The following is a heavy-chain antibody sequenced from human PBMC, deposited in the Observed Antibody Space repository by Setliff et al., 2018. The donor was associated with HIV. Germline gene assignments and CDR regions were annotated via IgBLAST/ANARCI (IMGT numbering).Heavy chain of an antibody. CDR1: GGSFSNYY. CDR2: INHGGST. J-gene: IGHJ6*03. D-gene: IGHD3-9*01. CDR3: ARSGNILTDYSYYSHFMDV. Sequence: PSETLSLTCAVYGGSFSNYYWSWIRQSPGEGLEWIGEINHGGSTNYNPSLKSRVTMSVDTSKNQFSLQLTSVTAADTAVYYCARSGNILTDYSYYSHFMDVWGGGTTVTVSS. V-gene: IGHV4-34*01.